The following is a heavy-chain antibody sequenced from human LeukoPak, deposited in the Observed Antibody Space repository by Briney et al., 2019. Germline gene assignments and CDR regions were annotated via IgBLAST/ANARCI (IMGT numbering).Heavy chain of an antibody. CDR3: ARHWQQLTRFDY. CDR2: IYYSGST. CDR1: GGSISSSNHY. V-gene: IGHV4-39*01. D-gene: IGHD6-13*01. Sequence: RPSETLSLTCTVSGGSISSSNHYWGWIRQPPGKGLEWIGSIYYSGSTYYNPSLKSRLTISVDTSKNQFSLKLSSVTAADTAVYYCARHWQQLTRFDYWGQGTLVTVSS. J-gene: IGHJ4*02.